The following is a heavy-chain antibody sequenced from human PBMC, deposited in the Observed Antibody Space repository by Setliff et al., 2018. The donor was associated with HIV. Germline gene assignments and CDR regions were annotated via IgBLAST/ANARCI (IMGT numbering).Heavy chain of an antibody. J-gene: IGHJ4*02. CDR2: IHSYGST. Sequence: SETLSLTCTVSGASISSYSWSWIRQSPGKRLEWIGYIHSYGSTDYNPSLESRVTISVDTSKNQLSLKLRSVAAAGTAVYYCARGGYRDGYDYWGQGTLVTVSS. D-gene: IGHD5-18*01. CDR1: GASISSYS. CDR3: ARGGYRDGYDY. V-gene: IGHV4-59*01.